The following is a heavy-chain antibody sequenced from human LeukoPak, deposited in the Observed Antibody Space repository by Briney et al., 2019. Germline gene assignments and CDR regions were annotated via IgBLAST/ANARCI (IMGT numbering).Heavy chain of an antibody. D-gene: IGHD4-17*01. J-gene: IGHJ4*02. CDR2: IYYSGST. CDR1: GGSISSYY. V-gene: IGHV4-59*08. Sequence: SVTLSLTCTVSGGSISSYYWSWIRQPPGKGLEWIGYIYYSGSTNYNPSLKSRVTISVDTSKNQFSLKLSSVTAADTAVYYCARHRLRWSYFDYWGQGTLVTVSS. CDR3: ARHRLRWSYFDY.